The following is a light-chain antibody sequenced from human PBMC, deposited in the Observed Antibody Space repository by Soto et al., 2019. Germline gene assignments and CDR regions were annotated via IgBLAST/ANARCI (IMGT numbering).Light chain of an antibody. CDR3: GTWDSSLSAVL. CDR1: SSNIGNNY. CDR2: DNN. V-gene: IGLV1-51*01. Sequence: QSVLTQPPSVSAAPGQKVTISCSGSSSNIGNNYVSWYQQLPGTAPKLLIYDNNKRPSGIPDRFSGSKSGTSATLGITGLQTGDEADYYCGTWDSSLSAVLFGGGTKVTFL. J-gene: IGLJ2*01.